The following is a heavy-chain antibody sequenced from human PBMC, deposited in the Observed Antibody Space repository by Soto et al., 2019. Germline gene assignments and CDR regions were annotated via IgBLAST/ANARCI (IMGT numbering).Heavy chain of an antibody. CDR3: ARDRLQSAYPLYYFDF. Sequence: QVHLVQSGPAVKKPGSSVKVSCQASGGTFTNFAFSWVRQAPGQGLEWIGGIIPVFDTTNYAQKFQGSVTISADGSTSSVYMDLSGLTSEDTAVYYCARDRLQSAYPLYYFDFWGQGTQVTVS. V-gene: IGHV1-69*01. D-gene: IGHD1-1*01. CDR1: GGTFTNFA. CDR2: IIPVFDTT. J-gene: IGHJ4*02.